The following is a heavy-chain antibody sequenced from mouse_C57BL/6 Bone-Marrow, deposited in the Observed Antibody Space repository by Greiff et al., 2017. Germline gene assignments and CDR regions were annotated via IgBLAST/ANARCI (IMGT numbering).Heavy chain of an antibody. V-gene: IGHV5-15*01. Sequence: EVQRVESGGGLVQPGGSLKLSCAASGFTFSDYGMAWVRQAPRKGPEWVAFISNLAYSIYYADTVTGRFTISRENAKNTLYLEMSSLRSEDTAMYYCARHAAQAPYYYAMDYWGQGTSVTVSS. J-gene: IGHJ4*01. D-gene: IGHD3-2*02. CDR2: ISNLAYSI. CDR3: ARHAAQAPYYYAMDY. CDR1: GFTFSDYG.